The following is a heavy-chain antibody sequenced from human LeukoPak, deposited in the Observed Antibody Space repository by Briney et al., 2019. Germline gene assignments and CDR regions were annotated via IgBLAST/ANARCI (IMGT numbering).Heavy chain of an antibody. CDR3: AKSIVGATGDAFDI. D-gene: IGHD1-26*01. J-gene: IGHJ3*02. V-gene: IGHV3-74*01. CDR1: GFTFSSYW. Sequence: GGSLRLSCAASGFTFSSYWMHWVRQAPGKGLVWVSRVSSDGRSTSSADSVKGRFSISRDNAKNTLYLQMNGLRTEDTAVYYCAKSIVGATGDAFDIWGQGTMVTVSS. CDR2: VSSDGRST.